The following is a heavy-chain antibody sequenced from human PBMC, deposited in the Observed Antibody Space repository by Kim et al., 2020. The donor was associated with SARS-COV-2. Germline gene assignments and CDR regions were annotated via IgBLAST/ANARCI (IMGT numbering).Heavy chain of an antibody. CDR1: GGSISSSSYY. J-gene: IGHJ4*02. Sequence: SETLSLTCTVSGGSISSSSYYWGWIRQPPGKGLEWIGSIYYSGSTYYNPSLKSRVTISVDTSKNQFSLKLSSVTAADTAVYYCARLSKVVIIQYYFDYWGQGTLVTVSS. CDR2: IYYSGST. D-gene: IGHD3-3*01. V-gene: IGHV4-39*01. CDR3: ARLSKVVIIQYYFDY.